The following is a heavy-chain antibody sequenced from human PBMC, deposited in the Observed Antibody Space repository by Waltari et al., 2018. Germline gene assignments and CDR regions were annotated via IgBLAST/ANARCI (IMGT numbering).Heavy chain of an antibody. CDR2: IIPLLDIS. CDR1: GDTFRTYA. Sequence: QEQLVQSAAEVKKPGSSVKVSCKHSGDTFRTYAITWVRQAPGQGLEWMGRIIPLLDISNYAQQFQGRITITADRSTSTAYMELSSLESEDTALYYCARESRSTAGTDYWGQGTLVTVSS. J-gene: IGHJ4*02. V-gene: IGHV1-69*09. CDR3: ARESRSTAGTDY. D-gene: IGHD2-2*01.